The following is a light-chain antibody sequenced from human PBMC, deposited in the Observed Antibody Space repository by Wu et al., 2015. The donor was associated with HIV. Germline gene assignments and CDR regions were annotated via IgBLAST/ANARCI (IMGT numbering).Light chain of an antibody. CDR3: QQYTNWPLR. Sequence: EIVMTQSPATLSVSSGERATLSCRASQSISSNLAWYQHKPGQPPRLLIYGASTRATGVPARLSGSGSGTEFTLTIANMQSEDIAVYYCQQYTNWPLRFGQGTKVEIK. CDR1: QSISSN. V-gene: IGKV3-15*01. J-gene: IGKJ1*01. CDR2: GAS.